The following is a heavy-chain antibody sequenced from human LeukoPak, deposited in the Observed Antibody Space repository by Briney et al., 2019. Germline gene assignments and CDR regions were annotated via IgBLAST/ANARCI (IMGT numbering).Heavy chain of an antibody. J-gene: IGHJ5*02. CDR3: ATFPRNWGNNWFDP. V-gene: IGHV3-7*02. CDR1: GFPFAPFW. CDR2: MNRDGSEV. Sequence: GGSLRLSCAASGFPFAPFWMTWVRQAPGKGPEFVATMNRDGSEVAYGNSVRGRFTISRDNAKNSLYLQMNSLRAEDTAVYYCATFPRNWGNNWFDPWGQGTLVTVSS. D-gene: IGHD7-27*01.